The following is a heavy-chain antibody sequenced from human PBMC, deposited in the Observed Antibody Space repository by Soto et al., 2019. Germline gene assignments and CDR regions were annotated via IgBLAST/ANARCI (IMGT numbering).Heavy chain of an antibody. CDR1: GFTFISYA. Sequence: EVQLLESGGGSVQPGGSLRLSCAASGFTFISYAMNWVRQAPGKGLEWVSAISGSADRTYYADSVKGRFTISRDNSNKILYLRMNSLRAEDTAVYYCAKVGSHSGSHYGAFDIWGQGTMVTVSS. CDR3: AKVGSHSGSHYGAFDI. CDR2: ISGSADRT. D-gene: IGHD1-26*01. V-gene: IGHV3-23*01. J-gene: IGHJ3*02.